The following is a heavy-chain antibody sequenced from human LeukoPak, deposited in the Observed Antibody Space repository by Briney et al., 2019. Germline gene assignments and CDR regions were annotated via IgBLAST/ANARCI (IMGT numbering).Heavy chain of an antibody. CDR3: ARKESGSYFSWSVGYFDY. Sequence: GGSLRLSCAASGFTFSSYSMNWVRQAPGKGLEWVSYISSSSSTIYYADSVKGRFTISRDNAKNSLYLQMNSLRDDDTAVYYCARKESGSYFSWSVGYFDYWGQGTLVTVSS. CDR2: ISSSSSTI. V-gene: IGHV3-48*02. CDR1: GFTFSSYS. D-gene: IGHD1-26*01. J-gene: IGHJ4*02.